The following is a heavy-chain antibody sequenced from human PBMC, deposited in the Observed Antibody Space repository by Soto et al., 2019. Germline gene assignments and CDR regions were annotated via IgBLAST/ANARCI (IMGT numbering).Heavy chain of an antibody. CDR2: IYHSGST. Sequence: PSETLSLTCAVSGGSISSGGYSWSWIRQPPGKGLEWIGYIYHSGSTYYNPSLKSRVTISVDRSKNQFSLKLSSVTAADTAVYYCARTASIRFGELFFFDYWGQGTLVIVSS. CDR3: ARTASIRFGELFFFDY. J-gene: IGHJ4*02. D-gene: IGHD3-10*01. V-gene: IGHV4-30-2*01. CDR1: GGSISSGGYS.